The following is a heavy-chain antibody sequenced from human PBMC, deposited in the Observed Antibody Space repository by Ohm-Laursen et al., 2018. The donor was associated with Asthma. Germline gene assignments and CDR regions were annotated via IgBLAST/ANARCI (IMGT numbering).Heavy chain of an antibody. CDR3: ARIPRYYYGMDV. V-gene: IGHV3-21*01. Sequence: SLRLSCTASGFTFSSYSMNWVRQAPGKGLEWVSSISSSSSYIYYADSVKGRFTISRDNAKNSLYLQMNSLRAEDTAVYYCARIPRYYYGMDVWGQGTTVTVSS. D-gene: IGHD2-21*01. CDR2: ISSSSSYI. J-gene: IGHJ6*02. CDR1: GFTFSSYS.